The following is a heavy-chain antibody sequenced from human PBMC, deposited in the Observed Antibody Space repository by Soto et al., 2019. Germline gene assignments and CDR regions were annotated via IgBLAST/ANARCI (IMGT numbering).Heavy chain of an antibody. D-gene: IGHD2-8*01. J-gene: IGHJ4*02. CDR3: STLTMVSCADH. Sequence: EVQLVESGGGLVKPGGSLRLSCVASDFAFTNAWMNWVRQAPGKGLEWVGHIKGKADGGTIEYAAPVKGRFTISRDDSKNTLYLQMSSLKTDDTAVYYCSTLTMVSCADHWGQGTLVTVSS. CDR2: IKGKADGGTI. CDR1: DFAFTNAW. V-gene: IGHV3-15*07.